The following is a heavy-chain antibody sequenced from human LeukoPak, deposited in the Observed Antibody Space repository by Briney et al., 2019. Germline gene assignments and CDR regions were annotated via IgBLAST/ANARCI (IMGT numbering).Heavy chain of an antibody. CDR1: GFTFGSYG. J-gene: IGHJ4*02. D-gene: IGHD5-24*01. CDR2: IWYDGSNT. CDR3: AKDLEARDGYNCSFDY. Sequence: GGSLRLSCAASGFTFGSYGMHWVRQAPGKGLEWGAIIWYDGSNTDYADSVKGRFTISRDNSKNTLFLQMNSLRAEDTAVYYCAKDLEARDGYNCSFDYWGQGTLVTVSS. V-gene: IGHV3-33*06.